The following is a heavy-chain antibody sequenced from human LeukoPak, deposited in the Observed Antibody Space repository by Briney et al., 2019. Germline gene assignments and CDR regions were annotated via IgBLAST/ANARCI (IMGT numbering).Heavy chain of an antibody. CDR1: GYSFIDYF. Sequence: ASVNVSCKASGYSFIDYFMNGVGQAPGQGVEGMGWIKPNWGGTSHAQKCQGRVPMPRDPPISPVYMELRRLRSDDTAVYYCARDGHDSSGYYQDYWGQGTMHPVPS. D-gene: IGHD3-22*01. J-gene: IGHJ4*02. CDR2: IKPNWGGT. CDR3: ARDGHDSSGYYQDY. V-gene: IGHV1-2*02.